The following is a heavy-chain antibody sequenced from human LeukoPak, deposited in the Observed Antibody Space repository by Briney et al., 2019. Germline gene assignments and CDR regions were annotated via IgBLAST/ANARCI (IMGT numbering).Heavy chain of an antibody. J-gene: IGHJ4*02. CDR3: ARCTSTSCYNFDY. V-gene: IGHV4-61*09. Sequence: SETLSLTCTVSGGSINSGSYFWNWIRQSAGKGLEWIGHIHSTGSTNCNPSLKSRVTTSLDTSKNQFSLKLNSVTAADTAVYYCARCTSTSCYNFDYWGQGSLVTVSS. CDR2: IHSTGST. CDR1: GGSINSGSYF. D-gene: IGHD2-2*02.